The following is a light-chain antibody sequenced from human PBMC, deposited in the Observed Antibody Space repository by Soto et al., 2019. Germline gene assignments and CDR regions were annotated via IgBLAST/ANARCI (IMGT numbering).Light chain of an antibody. CDR2: WAS. CDR1: QSVLYSSNNNNY. J-gene: IGKJ2*01. Sequence: DIVMTQSPDSLAVSLGERATINCKSSQSVLYSSNNNNYLAWYQLKPGQPPKLLIYWASTRESGVPDRFSGSGSGTDFTLTISSLQAEDVAVYSCQQYYTPPYTFVQGTNLEIK. V-gene: IGKV4-1*01. CDR3: QQYYTPPYT.